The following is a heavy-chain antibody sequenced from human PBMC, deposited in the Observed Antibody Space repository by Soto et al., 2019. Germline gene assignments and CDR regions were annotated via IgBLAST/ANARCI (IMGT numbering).Heavy chain of an antibody. CDR2: ITSDVNYK. J-gene: IGHJ4*02. V-gene: IGHV3-30*18. Sequence: GGSLRLSCAASGFAFRTYGLHWVRQAPGKELEWVAIITSDVNYKYYADSVKGRFTISRDNSKNTLFLQMDSLRAEDTAVYYCAKGGSFDIWGQGTLVTVSS. CDR1: GFAFRTYG. D-gene: IGHD3-16*01. CDR3: AKGGSFDI.